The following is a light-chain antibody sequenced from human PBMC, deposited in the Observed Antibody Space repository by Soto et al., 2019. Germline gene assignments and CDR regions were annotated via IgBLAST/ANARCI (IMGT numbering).Light chain of an antibody. V-gene: IGLV2-14*01. CDR2: EVT. J-gene: IGLJ1*01. CDR3: SSYTTSAPYV. CDR1: SSDVGAYNF. Sequence: QSVLTQPASVSGSPGQSITISCTGTSSDVGAYNFVSWYQFHPGRAPKLIIYEVTIRPSGVSNRFSGSKSGNTASLTISGLQAEDEADYYCSSYTTSAPYVFVSGTKVTVL.